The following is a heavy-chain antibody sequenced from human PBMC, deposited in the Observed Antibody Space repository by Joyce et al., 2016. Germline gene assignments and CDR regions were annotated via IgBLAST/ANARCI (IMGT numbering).Heavy chain of an antibody. CDR1: GGSISGGDYY. Sequence: QVQLQESGPGLVKPSQTLSLTCTVSGGSISGGDYYWSWIRHHPGKGLEWIGYIYYSGSTYYNPSLKSRLTMSMYTSKDQFSLNLSSVSAADSAIYYCARWSFVGSNHFDPWGQGTLVTVSS. CDR3: ARWSFVGSNHFDP. CDR2: IYYSGST. V-gene: IGHV4-31*03. D-gene: IGHD1-26*01. J-gene: IGHJ5*02.